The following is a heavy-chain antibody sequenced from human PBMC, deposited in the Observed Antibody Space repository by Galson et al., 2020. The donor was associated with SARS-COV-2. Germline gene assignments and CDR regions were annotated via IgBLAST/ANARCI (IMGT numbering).Heavy chain of an antibody. Sequence: TGGSLRLSCAASGFTFSSYAMHWVRQAPGKGLEWVAVISYDGSNKYYADSVKGRFTISRDNSKNTLYLQMNSLRAEDTAVYYCARDRHRTIFGVVISSRLVAYYFDYWGQGIAVTVSA. V-gene: IGHV3-30-3*01. CDR3: ARDRHRTIFGVVISSRLVAYYFDY. CDR1: GFTFSSYA. J-gene: IGHJ4*02. CDR2: ISYDGSNK. D-gene: IGHD3-3*01.